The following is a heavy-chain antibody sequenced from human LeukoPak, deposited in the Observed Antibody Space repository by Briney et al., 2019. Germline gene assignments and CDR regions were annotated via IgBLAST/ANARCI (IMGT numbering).Heavy chain of an antibody. V-gene: IGHV4-38-2*02. J-gene: IGHJ4*02. CDR3: AGWFGELLPLFAY. CDR2: VYHSANT. Sequence: SETLSLTCTVSGYSITRGYYWGWIRQPPGKGLKWIGSVYHSANTYYNPSLKGRVTISVDTSKNQFSLRVSSVSAADTAVYYCAGWFGELLPLFAYWGQGALVTVSS. D-gene: IGHD3-10*01. CDR1: GYSITRGYY.